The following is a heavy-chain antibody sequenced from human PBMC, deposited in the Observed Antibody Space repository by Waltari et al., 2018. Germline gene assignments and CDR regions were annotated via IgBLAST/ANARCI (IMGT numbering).Heavy chain of an antibody. CDR3: AADRWSRSSYCGGDCYSS. Sequence: QMQLVQSGPEVKKPGTSVKVSCKASGFTFTSYAVQWVRQARVQRLEWIGWIVVGSGNTNYAQKFQERVTITRDMSTSTAYMELSSLRSEDTAVYYCAADRWSRSSYCGGDCYSSWGQGTLVTVSS. CDR1: GFTFTSYA. V-gene: IGHV1-58*01. D-gene: IGHD2-21*01. CDR2: IVVGSGNT. J-gene: IGHJ5*02.